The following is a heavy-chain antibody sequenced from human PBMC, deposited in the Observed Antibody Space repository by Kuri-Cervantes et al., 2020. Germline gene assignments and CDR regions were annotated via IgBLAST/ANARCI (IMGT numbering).Heavy chain of an antibody. Sequence: SETLSLTCAVSGYSISHGYYWGWIRQPPGKGLEWIATIYQSGRTYFNPSLKSRVTISVDTSKNQFSLKLSSMTAADTAAYYCARDGGNSGDLDYWGQGTLVTVSS. CDR3: ARDGGNSGDLDY. V-gene: IGHV4-38-2*02. CDR1: GYSISHGYY. D-gene: IGHD4-23*01. J-gene: IGHJ4*02. CDR2: IYQSGRT.